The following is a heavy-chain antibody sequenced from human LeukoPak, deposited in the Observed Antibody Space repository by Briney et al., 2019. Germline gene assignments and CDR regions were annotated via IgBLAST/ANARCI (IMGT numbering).Heavy chain of an antibody. CDR2: IIPIFGTA. CDR1: GGTFSSYA. CDR3: ASGPQDYGDYGRELYYFDY. Sequence: ASVKVSCKASGGTFSSYAISWVRQAPGQGLEWMGGIIPIFGTANYAQKFQGRVTITTDESTSTAYMELSSLRSEDTTVYYCASGPQDYGDYGRELYYFDYWGQGTLVTVSS. D-gene: IGHD4-17*01. V-gene: IGHV1-69*05. J-gene: IGHJ4*02.